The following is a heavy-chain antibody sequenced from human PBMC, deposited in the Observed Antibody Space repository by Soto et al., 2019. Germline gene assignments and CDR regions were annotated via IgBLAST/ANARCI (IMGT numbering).Heavy chain of an antibody. V-gene: IGHV3-53*01. D-gene: IGHD3-16*01. J-gene: IGHJ5*02. CDR2: IYSPGTT. CDR1: GFTVSSYY. CDR3: ARGATRDNMMESP. Sequence: LSLTCAASGFTVSSYYMSWVRQAPGKGPEWVSVIYSPGTTYYADSVKGRFIISRDNSKNTLYLQMNNLRTEDTAVYYCARGATRDNMMESPWGQGTLVTVSS.